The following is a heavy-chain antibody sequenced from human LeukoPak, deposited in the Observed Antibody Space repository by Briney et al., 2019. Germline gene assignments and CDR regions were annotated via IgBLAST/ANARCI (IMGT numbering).Heavy chain of an antibody. CDR3: VKDSAGDSSDWLDS. Sequence: GGSLRLSCAASGFTFNEYAMHWVRQAPGKGLEWVSGINWNTGGISYADSVKGRFTISRDNAKNSLYLQMNSLRIEDTALYYCVKDSAGDSSDWLDSWGQGTLVTVSS. J-gene: IGHJ5*01. CDR1: GFTFNEYA. CDR2: INWNTGGI. D-gene: IGHD6-19*01. V-gene: IGHV3-9*01.